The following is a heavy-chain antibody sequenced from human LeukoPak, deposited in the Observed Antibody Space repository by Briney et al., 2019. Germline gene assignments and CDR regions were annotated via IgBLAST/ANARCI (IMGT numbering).Heavy chain of an antibody. CDR3: ARDNLAAIAGWGLDY. V-gene: IGHV1-18*03. J-gene: IGHJ4*02. Sequence: ASVKVSCKASGGTFSSYGISWVRQAPGQGLEWMGWISAYNGNTYYAPNLQGRVTMTTDTSTSTAYMELRSLRSDDMAVYYCARDNLAAIAGWGLDYWGQGTLVTVSS. CDR2: ISAYNGNT. D-gene: IGHD2-15*01. CDR1: GGTFSSYG.